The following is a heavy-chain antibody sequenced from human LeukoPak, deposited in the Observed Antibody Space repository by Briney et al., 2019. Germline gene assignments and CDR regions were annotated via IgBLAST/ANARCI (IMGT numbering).Heavy chain of an antibody. J-gene: IGHJ4*02. CDR1: GFTFRSYW. Sequence: GGSLRLSCAASGFTFRSYWMIWVRQAPGKGLEWVASIKEDGSEKYYVDSVKGRFNMSRDNAKNSVYLQMNSLRADDTAVYYCARDWSDGFDYWGQGTLVTVSS. CDR2: IKEDGSEK. D-gene: IGHD3-3*01. CDR3: ARDWSDGFDY. V-gene: IGHV3-7*01.